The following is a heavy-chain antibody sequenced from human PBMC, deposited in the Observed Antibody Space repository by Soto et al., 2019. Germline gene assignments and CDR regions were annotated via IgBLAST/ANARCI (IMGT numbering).Heavy chain of an antibody. J-gene: IGHJ3*02. V-gene: IGHV3-23*01. CDR1: GFTFSSYA. CDR2: ISGSGGST. Sequence: EVQLLESGGGLVQPGGSLRLSCAASGFTFSSYAMSWVRQAPGKGLEWVSAISGSGGSTYYADSVKGRFTISRDNSKNTLYLQMNSRRAEDTAVYYCAKDTKAIVVVVAARGGAFDIWGQGTMVTVSS. CDR3: AKDTKAIVVVVAARGGAFDI. D-gene: IGHD2-15*01.